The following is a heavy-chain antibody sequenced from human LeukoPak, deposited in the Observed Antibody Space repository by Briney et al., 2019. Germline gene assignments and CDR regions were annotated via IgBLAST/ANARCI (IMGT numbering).Heavy chain of an antibody. CDR2: IRGSGGST. J-gene: IGHJ5*02. Sequence: GGSLRLSCAASGFTFSSYAMSWFRQAPGKGLEWVSAIRGSGGSTYYADSVKGRFTISRDNSKNTLYLQMNSLRAEDTAVYYCAKDPDIVVVPAAIWFDPWGQGTLVTVSS. V-gene: IGHV3-23*01. CDR1: GFTFSSYA. CDR3: AKDPDIVVVPAAIWFDP. D-gene: IGHD2-2*01.